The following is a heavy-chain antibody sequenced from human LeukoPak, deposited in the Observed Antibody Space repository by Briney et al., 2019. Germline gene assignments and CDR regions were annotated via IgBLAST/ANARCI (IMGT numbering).Heavy chain of an antibody. Sequence: PGGSLRLSCEASGFTFSSYWVSWVRQAPGKGLEWVANIKQDGSEKYYVDSVKGRFTISRDNAKNSLYLQMNSLRAEDTAVYYCGRVSESLVNGGVSWSFDNWGQGTLVTVSS. CDR2: IKQDGSEK. D-gene: IGHD2-15*01. CDR1: GFTFSSYW. V-gene: IGHV3-7*03. J-gene: IGHJ4*02. CDR3: GRVSESLVNGGVSWSFDN.